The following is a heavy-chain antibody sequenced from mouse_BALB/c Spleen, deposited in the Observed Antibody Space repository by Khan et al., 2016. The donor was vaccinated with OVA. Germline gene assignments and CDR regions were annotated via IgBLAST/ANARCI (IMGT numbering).Heavy chain of an antibody. CDR1: GYSITSGYG. J-gene: IGHJ2*01. CDR3: ARKARIKY. V-gene: IGHV3-2*02. Sequence: EVQLVESGPGLVKPSQSLSLTCTVTGYSITSGYGWNLIRQFPGNKLEWMGYISYSGSTNYNPSLKSRISITRDTSKNQFFLQLNSVTTEDTATYYCARKARIKYWGQGTTLTVSS. D-gene: IGHD3-2*02. CDR2: ISYSGST.